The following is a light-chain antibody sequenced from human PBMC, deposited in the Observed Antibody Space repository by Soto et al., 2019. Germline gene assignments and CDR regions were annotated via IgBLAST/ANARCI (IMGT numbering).Light chain of an antibody. V-gene: IGKV1-8*01. J-gene: IGKJ2*01. CDR1: QGISSY. CDR2: AAS. Sequence: AIRMTQSPSSFSASTGDRVTITCRASQGISSYLAWYQQKPGKAPRLLMYAASTLQSEVPSRFSGSGSGTDFTLTISCLQSEDFATYYCQQYYSYPYTFGQGTKVDIK. CDR3: QQYYSYPYT.